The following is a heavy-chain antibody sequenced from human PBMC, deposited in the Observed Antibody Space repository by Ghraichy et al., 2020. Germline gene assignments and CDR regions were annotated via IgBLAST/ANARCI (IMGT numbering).Heavy chain of an antibody. J-gene: IGHJ4*02. Sequence: GGSLRLSCAASGFTFSSYAMSWVRQAPGKGLEWVSAISGSGGSTYYADSVKGRFTISRDNSKNPLYLQMNSLRAEDTAVYYCAKFPYYDSSGYFHFDYWGQGTLVTVSS. V-gene: IGHV3-23*01. D-gene: IGHD3-22*01. CDR2: ISGSGGST. CDR1: GFTFSSYA. CDR3: AKFPYYDSSGYFHFDY.